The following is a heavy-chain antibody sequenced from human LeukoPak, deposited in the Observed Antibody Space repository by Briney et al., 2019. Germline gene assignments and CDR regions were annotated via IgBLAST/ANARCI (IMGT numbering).Heavy chain of an antibody. CDR3: GRDPNGDYIGAFDF. CDR1: GFTVSSNY. V-gene: IGHV3-66*01. D-gene: IGHD4-17*01. CDR2: IYSGGST. J-gene: IGHJ3*01. Sequence: PGGSLRLSCAASGFTVSSNYMSWVRQAPGKGLEWVSVIYSGGSTYYADSVKGRFTISRDNSKNTLYLQMSSLRVDDTAVYYCGRDPNGDYIGAFDFRGQGTKVTVSS.